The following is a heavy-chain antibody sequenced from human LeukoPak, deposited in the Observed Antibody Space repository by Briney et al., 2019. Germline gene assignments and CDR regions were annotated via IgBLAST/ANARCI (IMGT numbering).Heavy chain of an antibody. J-gene: IGHJ4*02. CDR3: ARIHSWYEFGY. CDR1: GLTFSSYW. D-gene: IGHD6-13*01. V-gene: IGHV3-7*01. Sequence: GGSLRLSCAASGLTFSSYWMSWVRQAPGKGLEWVANIKQDGSEKYYVDSVKGRFTISRDNAKNSLCLQMNSLRAEDTAVYYCARIHSWYEFGYWGQGTLVTVSS. CDR2: IKQDGSEK.